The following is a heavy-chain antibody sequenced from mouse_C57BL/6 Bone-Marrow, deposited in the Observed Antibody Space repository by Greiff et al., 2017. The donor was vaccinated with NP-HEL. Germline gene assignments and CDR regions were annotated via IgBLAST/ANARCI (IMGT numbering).Heavy chain of an antibody. V-gene: IGHV2-2*01. CDR2: IWSGGST. CDR3: ARNSYYGNPFAY. D-gene: IGHD2-1*01. CDR1: GFSLTSYG. J-gene: IGHJ3*01. Sequence: VQVVESGPGLVQPSQSLSITCTVSGFSLTSYGVHWVRPSPGKGLEWLGVIWSGGSTDYNAAFISRLSISKDNSKSQVFFKMNSLQADDTAIYYCARNSYYGNPFAYGGQGTLVTVSA.